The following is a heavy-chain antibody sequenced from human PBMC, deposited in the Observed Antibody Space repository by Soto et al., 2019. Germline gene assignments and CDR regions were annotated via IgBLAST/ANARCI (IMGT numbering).Heavy chain of an antibody. Sequence: SETLSLTCTVSGGSISSGGYYWSWIRQHPGKGLEWIGYIYYSGSTYYNPSLKSRVTISVDTSKNQFSLKLSSVTAADTAVYYCARTYYYDSSGNLGAFDIWGQGTMVTVSS. J-gene: IGHJ3*02. CDR3: ARTYYYDSSGNLGAFDI. CDR2: IYYSGST. CDR1: GGSISSGGYY. D-gene: IGHD3-22*01. V-gene: IGHV4-31*03.